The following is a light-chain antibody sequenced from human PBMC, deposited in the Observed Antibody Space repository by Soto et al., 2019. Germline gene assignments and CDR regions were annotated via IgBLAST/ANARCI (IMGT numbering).Light chain of an antibody. CDR1: SSNIGAGYE. V-gene: IGLV1-40*01. J-gene: IGLJ1*01. CDR3: QSYDSSLSGYV. Sequence: QSVLTQPPSVSEAPGQRVTISCTGSSSNIGAGYEAHWYQQVPGTAPKLLIYENNNRPSGVPDRFSDAKSGTSASLAITGLRAEDEAESYCQSYDSSLSGYVFGTGTKLTVL. CDR2: ENN.